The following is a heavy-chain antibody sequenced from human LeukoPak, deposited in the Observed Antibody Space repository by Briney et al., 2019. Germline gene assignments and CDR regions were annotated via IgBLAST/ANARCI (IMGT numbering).Heavy chain of an antibody. V-gene: IGHV1-2*06. D-gene: IGHD2-2*01. CDR3: ARVGYCSSTSCYRTFDY. J-gene: IGHJ4*02. CDR2: INPNSGGT. CDR1: GYTFTGYY. Sequence: SVKVSCKASGYTFTGYYMHWVRQAPGQGLEWMGRINPNSGGTNYAQKFQGRVTMTRDTSISTAYMELSRLRSDDTAVYYCARVGYCSSTSCYRTFDYWGQGTLVTVSS.